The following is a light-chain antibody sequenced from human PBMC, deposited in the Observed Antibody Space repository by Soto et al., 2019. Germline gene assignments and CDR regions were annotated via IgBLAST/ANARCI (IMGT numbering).Light chain of an antibody. CDR3: PSYDSGLSGHVV. Sequence: QSVLTQPPSVSGAPGQRVTISCTGSSSNIGAGYDVHWYQQLPGTAPKLLIYGNSNRPSGVPDRFSGSKSGTSASLAITGLQAEDEADYYCPSYDSGLSGHVVFGGGTKVTVL. J-gene: IGLJ2*01. CDR2: GNS. CDR1: SSNIGAGYD. V-gene: IGLV1-40*01.